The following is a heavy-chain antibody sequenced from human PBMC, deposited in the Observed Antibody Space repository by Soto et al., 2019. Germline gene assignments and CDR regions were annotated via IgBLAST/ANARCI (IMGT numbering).Heavy chain of an antibody. CDR3: ATVTVTTHPENWFGP. Sequence: ASVKVSCKVSGYTLTELSMDWVRQAHGKGLEWMGGFDPEDGETIYAQKFQGRVTMTEDTSTDTAYMELSSLRSEDTAVYYCATVTVTTHPENWFGPCGQGTLVSVSS. CDR2: FDPEDGET. J-gene: IGHJ5*02. CDR1: GYTLTELS. V-gene: IGHV1-24*01. D-gene: IGHD4-4*01.